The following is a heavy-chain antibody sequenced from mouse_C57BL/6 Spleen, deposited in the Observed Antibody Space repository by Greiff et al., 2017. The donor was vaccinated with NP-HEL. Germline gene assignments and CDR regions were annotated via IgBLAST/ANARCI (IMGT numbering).Heavy chain of an antibody. CDR2: IYPGDGDT. V-gene: IGHV1-82*01. CDR3: ARGLLRLGEAY. J-gene: IGHJ3*01. Sequence: VQLQQSGPELVKPGASVKISCKASGYAFSSSWMNWVKQRPGKGLEWIGRIYPGDGDTNYNGKFKGKATLTADKSSSTAYMQLSSLTSEDSAVYFCARGLLRLGEAYWGHGTLVTVSA. D-gene: IGHD3-1*01. CDR1: GYAFSSSW.